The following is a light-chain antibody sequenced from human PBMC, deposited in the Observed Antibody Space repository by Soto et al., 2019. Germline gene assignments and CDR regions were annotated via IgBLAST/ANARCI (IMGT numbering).Light chain of an antibody. CDR2: YVI. CDR1: SSDVGGYNY. V-gene: IGLV2-14*03. J-gene: IGLJ2*01. Sequence: QSALTQPASVSGSPGQSITISCTGTSSDVGGYNYVSWYQHHPGKAPKLIIYYVINRPSGVSNRFSGSKSGNTASLTISGLQAEDETDYYCSSYTSSSTVIFGGGTKLTVL. CDR3: SSYTSSSTVI.